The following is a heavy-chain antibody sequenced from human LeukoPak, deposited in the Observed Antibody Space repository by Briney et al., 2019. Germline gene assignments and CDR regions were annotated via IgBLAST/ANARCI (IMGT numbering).Heavy chain of an antibody. V-gene: IGHV1-69*04. CDR2: IIPILGIA. D-gene: IGHD3-10*01. CDR1: GGTFSIYA. J-gene: IGHJ3*02. CDR3: AREKFTMVRGVILAFDI. Sequence: ASVKVSFTASGGTFSIYAISWVRQAPGQGLEWMGRIIPILGIANYAQKFQGRVTITADKSTSTAYMELSSLRSEDTAVYYCAREKFTMVRGVILAFDIWGQGTMVTVSS.